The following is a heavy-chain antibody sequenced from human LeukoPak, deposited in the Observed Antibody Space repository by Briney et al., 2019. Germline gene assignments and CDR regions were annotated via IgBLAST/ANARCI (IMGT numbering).Heavy chain of an antibody. CDR2: ISASGGGT. CDR3: AAWDPNFYYMDV. CDR1: GVTNS. J-gene: IGHJ6*03. D-gene: IGHD1-26*01. Sequence: GGSQRLSCAMSGVTNSMSWVRQAPGKGLEWVSSISASGGGTHYTGSVKGRFTISRDNSKKTIYLQMNSLRVDDTAKYFCAAWDPNFYYMDVWGKGTTVTVSS. V-gene: IGHV3-23*01.